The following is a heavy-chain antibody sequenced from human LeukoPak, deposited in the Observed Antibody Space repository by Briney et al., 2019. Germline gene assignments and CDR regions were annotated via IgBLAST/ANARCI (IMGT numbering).Heavy chain of an antibody. J-gene: IGHJ4*02. CDR1: GYTFTGYY. D-gene: IGHD5-12*01. Sequence: ASVKVSCKASGYTFTGYYMHWVRQAPGKGLEWMGGFDPEDGETIYAQKFQGRVTMTEDTSTDTAYMELSSLRSEDTAVYYCATGEIYGGYGGDYFDYWGQGTLVTVSS. V-gene: IGHV1-24*01. CDR3: ATGEIYGGYGGDYFDY. CDR2: FDPEDGET.